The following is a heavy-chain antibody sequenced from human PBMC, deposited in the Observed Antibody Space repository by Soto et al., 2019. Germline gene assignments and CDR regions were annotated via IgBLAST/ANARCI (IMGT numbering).Heavy chain of an antibody. CDR1: GGSIACYY. CDR3: AGDTGDGGSMLDS. J-gene: IGHJ4*02. D-gene: IGHD3-16*01. V-gene: IGHV4-59*12. CDR2: IYFTGTT. Sequence: SETLSLTCSVSGGSIACYYWTWVRQSPGKGLEWIGYIYFTGTTTYSPSLESRVTISLDTPKNQFSLRLRSVTAADTAVYYCAGDTGDGGSMLDSWGQGILVTVSS.